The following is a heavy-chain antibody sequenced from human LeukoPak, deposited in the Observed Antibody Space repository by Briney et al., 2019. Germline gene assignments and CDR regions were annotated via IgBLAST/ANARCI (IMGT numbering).Heavy chain of an antibody. CDR2: INPNSGGT. CDR3: ARDISYDILTGYYHY. D-gene: IGHD3-9*01. Sequence: ASVKVSCKASGYTFAGYYMHWVRQAPGQGLEWMGRINPNSGGTNYAQKFQGRVAMTRDTSISTAYMELSRLRSDDTAVYYCARDISYDILTGYYHYWGQGTLVTVSS. CDR1: GYTFAGYY. V-gene: IGHV1-2*06. J-gene: IGHJ4*02.